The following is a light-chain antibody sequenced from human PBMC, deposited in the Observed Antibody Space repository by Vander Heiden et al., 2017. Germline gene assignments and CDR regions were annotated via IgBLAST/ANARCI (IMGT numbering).Light chain of an antibody. V-gene: IGLV1-40*01. CDR2: GDI. J-gene: IGLJ3*02. CDR3: QSYDISLSGRV. CDR1: SSNIGAGHD. Sequence: QSVLTQPPSVFGAPWQYVSLYCTGSSSNIGAGHDVHWYQQLPGTAPKLLIFGDINRPSGFPDRFSGSKSGTSASLAITGLRAEDEADYHCQSYDISLSGRVFGGGTKLTVL.